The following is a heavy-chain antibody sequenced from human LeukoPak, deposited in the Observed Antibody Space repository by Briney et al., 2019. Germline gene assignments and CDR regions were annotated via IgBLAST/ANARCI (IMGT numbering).Heavy chain of an antibody. Sequence: PGGSLRLSCAASGFTFSSYAMSWVRQAPGKGLEWVSAISGSGGSTYYADSVKGRFTISRDNSKNTLYLQMYSLRAEDTAVYYCAKAVVVVVAAILFDYWGQGTLVTVSS. J-gene: IGHJ4*02. CDR2: ISGSGGST. D-gene: IGHD2-15*01. V-gene: IGHV3-23*01. CDR1: GFTFSSYA. CDR3: AKAVVVVVAAILFDY.